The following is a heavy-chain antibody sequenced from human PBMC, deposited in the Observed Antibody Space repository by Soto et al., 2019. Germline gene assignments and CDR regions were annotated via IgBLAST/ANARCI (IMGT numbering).Heavy chain of an antibody. V-gene: IGHV4-4*07. CDR2: FYPTGET. Sequence: PSETLSLTCTVSGGSISSYYWSWTRQPAGKGLEWSGRFYPTGETNYNPSLQSRLTMAADTSRTQFSRNLTSVTAADTAVYYCARCGLDYGMDVWGQGTTVTVSS. D-gene: IGHD3-16*01. J-gene: IGHJ6*02. CDR1: GGSISSYY. CDR3: ARCGLDYGMDV.